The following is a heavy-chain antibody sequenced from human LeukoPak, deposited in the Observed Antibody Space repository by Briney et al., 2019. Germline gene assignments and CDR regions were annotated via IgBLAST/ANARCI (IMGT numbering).Heavy chain of an antibody. V-gene: IGHV4-34*01. CDR1: GGSFSGYY. CDR3: AREVVVVAATPHNWFDP. J-gene: IGHJ5*02. CDR2: INHSGST. D-gene: IGHD2-15*01. Sequence: SETLSLTCAVYGGSFSGYYWSWIRQPPGKGLEWIGEINHSGSTNYNPSLKSRVTISVDTSKNQFSLKLSSVTAADTAVYYCAREVVVVAATPHNWFDPWGQRTLVTVSS.